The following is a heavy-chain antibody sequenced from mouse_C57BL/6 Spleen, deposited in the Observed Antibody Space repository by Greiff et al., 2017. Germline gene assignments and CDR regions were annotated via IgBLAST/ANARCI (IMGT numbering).Heavy chain of an antibody. CDR3: ARSYDYDGTWYFDV. Sequence: QVQLQQSGAELVKPGASVQMSCKASGYTFTTYPIEWMKQNHGKSLEWIGNFHPYNDDTKYNEKFKGKDTLTVEKSSSTVYLELSRLTSDDSAVYYCARSYDYDGTWYFDVWGTGTTVTVSS. V-gene: IGHV1-47*01. CDR2: FHPYNDDT. D-gene: IGHD2-4*01. J-gene: IGHJ1*03. CDR1: GYTFTTYP.